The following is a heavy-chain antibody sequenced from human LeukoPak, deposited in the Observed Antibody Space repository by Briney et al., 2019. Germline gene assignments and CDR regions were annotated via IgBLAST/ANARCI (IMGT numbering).Heavy chain of an antibody. CDR3: ARLSIAAPR. J-gene: IGHJ4*02. CDR1: GGSFSGYY. Sequence: PSETLSLTCAVYGGSFSGYYWSWIRQPPGKGLEWIGEINHSGSTNYNPSLKSRVTISVDTSKNQFSLKLSSVTAADTAVYYCARLSIAAPRWGQGTLVTVSS. V-gene: IGHV4-34*01. CDR2: INHSGST. D-gene: IGHD6-6*01.